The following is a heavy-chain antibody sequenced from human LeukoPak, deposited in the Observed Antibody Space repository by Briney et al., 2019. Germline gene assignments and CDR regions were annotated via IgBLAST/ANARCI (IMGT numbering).Heavy chain of an antibody. CDR3: AKWGVRGVITQNFDY. CDR2: ISGSGGST. Sequence: PGGSLRLSCAASGFTFSSYAMSWVRQAPGKGLEWVSAISGSGGSTYYADSVKGRFTISRDNSKNTLYLQMNSLRAEDTAVYYCAKWGVRGVITQNFDYWGQGTLVTVSS. CDR1: GFTFSSYA. J-gene: IGHJ4*02. D-gene: IGHD3-10*01. V-gene: IGHV3-23*01.